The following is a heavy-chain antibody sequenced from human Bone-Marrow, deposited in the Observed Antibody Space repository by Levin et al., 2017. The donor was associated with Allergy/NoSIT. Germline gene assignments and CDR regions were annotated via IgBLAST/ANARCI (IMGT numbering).Heavy chain of an antibody. CDR1: GFTVSSNY. CDR3: AGYGSGSYYNYY. V-gene: IGHV3-66*01. Sequence: GGSLRLSCAASGFTVSSNYMSWVRQAPGKGLEWVSVIYGGGSTYYADSVKGRFTISRDNSKNTLYLQMNSLRAEDTAVYYCAGYGSGSYYNYYWGQGTLVTVSS. J-gene: IGHJ4*02. D-gene: IGHD3-10*01. CDR2: IYGGGST.